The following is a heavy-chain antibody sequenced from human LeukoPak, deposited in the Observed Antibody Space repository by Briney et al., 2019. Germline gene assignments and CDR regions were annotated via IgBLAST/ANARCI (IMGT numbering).Heavy chain of an antibody. Sequence: GGSLRLSCAASGFTFSSYSMNWVRQAPGKGLEWVSYISSSSSTIYYADSVKGRFTISRDNSKNTLYLQMNSLRAEDTAVYYCAKDYSGSLDAFDIWGQGTMVTVSS. CDR2: ISSSSSTI. D-gene: IGHD1-26*01. CDR3: AKDYSGSLDAFDI. CDR1: GFTFSSYS. V-gene: IGHV3-48*01. J-gene: IGHJ3*02.